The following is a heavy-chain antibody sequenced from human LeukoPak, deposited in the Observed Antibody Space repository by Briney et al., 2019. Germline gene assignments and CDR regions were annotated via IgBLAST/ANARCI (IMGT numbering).Heavy chain of an antibody. CDR1: GFTFSRNV. CDR3: ARGGIPTGPYYYFYYMDV. D-gene: IGHD3-10*01. V-gene: IGHV3-30*01. J-gene: IGHJ6*03. Sequence: GSSLRLSCAASGFTFSRNVMHWVRQAPGKGYADSVKGRFTISRDNSRNTLYLQMNSLRGEDAAVYSCARGGIPTGPYYYFYYMDVWGKGTAVTVSS.